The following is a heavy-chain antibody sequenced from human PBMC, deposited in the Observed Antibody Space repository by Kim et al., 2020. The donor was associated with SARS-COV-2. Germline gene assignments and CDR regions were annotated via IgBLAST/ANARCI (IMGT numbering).Heavy chain of an antibody. V-gene: IGHV4-59*01. CDR1: GGSISSYY. Sequence: SETLSLTCTVSGGSISSYYWSWIRQPPGKGLEWIGYIYYSGSTNYNPSLKSRVTISVDTSKNQFSLKLSSVTAADTAVYYCARVRPEHYYYYGMDVWGQGTTVTVSS. J-gene: IGHJ6*02. CDR3: ARVRPEHYYYYGMDV. CDR2: IYYSGST.